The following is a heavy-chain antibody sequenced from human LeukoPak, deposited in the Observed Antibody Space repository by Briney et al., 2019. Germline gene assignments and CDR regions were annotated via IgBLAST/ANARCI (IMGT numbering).Heavy chain of an antibody. CDR1: GFTFSSYW. Sequence: GGSLRLSCAASGFTFSSYWMHWVRQAPGKGLVWVSRINSDGSSTSYADSVKGRFTISRDNAKNTLYLQMSSLRAEDTAVYYCARDTYDTATPRLLNYWGQGTLVTVSS. CDR2: INSDGSST. CDR3: ARDTYDTATPRLLNY. V-gene: IGHV3-74*01. J-gene: IGHJ4*02. D-gene: IGHD5-18*01.